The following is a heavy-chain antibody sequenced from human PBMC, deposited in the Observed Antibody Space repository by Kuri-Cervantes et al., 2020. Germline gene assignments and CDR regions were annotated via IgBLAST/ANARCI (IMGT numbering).Heavy chain of an antibody. J-gene: IGHJ5*02. V-gene: IGHV3-21*01. D-gene: IGHD1-26*01. CDR3: ARVIVGATTSWRWFDP. CDR2: ISSSSSYI. CDR1: GFTFSRYA. Sequence: GESLKISCVASGFTFSRYAMRWVRQAPGKGLEWVSSISSSSSYIYYADSVKGRFTISRDNAKNSLYLQMSSLRAEDTAVYYCARVIVGATTSWRWFDPWGQGTLVTVSS.